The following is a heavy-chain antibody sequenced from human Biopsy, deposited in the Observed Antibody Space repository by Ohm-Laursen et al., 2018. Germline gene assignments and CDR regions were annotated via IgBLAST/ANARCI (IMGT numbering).Heavy chain of an antibody. CDR2: ISGYNGNT. CDR3: ARDRHHAAGSYAGMDV. D-gene: IGHD3-10*01. V-gene: IGHV1-18*01. J-gene: IGHJ6*02. CDR1: GYMFYSYG. Sequence: GASVKVSCKASGYMFYSYGVSWVRLAPGQGPEWMGWISGYNGNTNYPQSLQGRATLTTDASSSTAYMELRGLRSDDTAVYYCARDRHHAAGSYAGMDVWGQGTTVTASS.